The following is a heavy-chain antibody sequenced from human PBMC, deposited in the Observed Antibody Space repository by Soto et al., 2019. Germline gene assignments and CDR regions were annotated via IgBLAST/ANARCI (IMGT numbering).Heavy chain of an antibody. V-gene: IGHV4-39*02. Sequence: PSETLSRTCIVSGEPISATIYDWGWIRQPPGKGLERIGSIYYRGSTYYNQSLKSRVTISVDTSKNHFSLKLTSVTAADTAVYYCARPGGSGWFYFDSWGQGSQVTVS. CDR3: ARPGGSGWFYFDS. CDR1: GEPISATIYD. J-gene: IGHJ4*02. D-gene: IGHD6-13*01. CDR2: IYYRGST.